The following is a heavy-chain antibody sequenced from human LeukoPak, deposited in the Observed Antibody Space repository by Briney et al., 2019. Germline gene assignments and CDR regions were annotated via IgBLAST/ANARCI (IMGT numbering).Heavy chain of an antibody. CDR1: GFTFSSYS. Sequence: GGSLRLSCAASGFTFSSYSMNWVRQAPGKGLEWVSTISSSSSYIYYADSVKGRFTISRDNAKNSLYLQMNSLRAEDTAVYYCASAIVAAAGHDYWGQGTLVTVSS. V-gene: IGHV3-21*01. D-gene: IGHD6-13*01. CDR3: ASAIVAAAGHDY. J-gene: IGHJ4*02. CDR2: ISSSSSYI.